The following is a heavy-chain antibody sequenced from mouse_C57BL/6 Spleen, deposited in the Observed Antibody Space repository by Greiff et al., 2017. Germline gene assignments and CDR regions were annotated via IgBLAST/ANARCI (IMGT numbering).Heavy chain of an antibody. CDR3: ARSSYYGSSYWFAY. D-gene: IGHD1-1*01. Sequence: QVQLQQSGPELVKPGASVKISCKASGYTFTDYYINWVKQRPGQGLEWIGWIFPGSGSTYYNEKFKGKATLTVDKSSSTAYMLHSSLTSEDSAVYFCARSSYYGSSYWFAYWGQGTLVTVSA. CDR1: GYTFTDYY. V-gene: IGHV1-75*01. J-gene: IGHJ3*01. CDR2: IFPGSGST.